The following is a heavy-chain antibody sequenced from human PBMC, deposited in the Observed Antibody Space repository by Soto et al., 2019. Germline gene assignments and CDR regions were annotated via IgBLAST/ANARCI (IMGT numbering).Heavy chain of an antibody. V-gene: IGHV3-23*01. D-gene: IGHD3-22*01. CDR1: GFTFSSYA. J-gene: IGHJ4*02. Sequence: PGGSLRLSCAASGFTFSSYAMSWVRQAPGKGLEWVSAISGSGGSTYYADSVKGRFTISRDNSKNTLYLQMNSLRAEDTAVYYCAKDKAMIVVVITYDFDYWGQGTLVTVSS. CDR2: ISGSGGST. CDR3: AKDKAMIVVVITYDFDY.